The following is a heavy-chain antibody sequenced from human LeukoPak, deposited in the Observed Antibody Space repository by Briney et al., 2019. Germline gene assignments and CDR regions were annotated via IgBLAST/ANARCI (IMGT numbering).Heavy chain of an antibody. J-gene: IGHJ6*02. CDR3: ARDRTPPRYCSGGSCYGMDV. Sequence: GASVKVSCKASGYTFTSYAMHWVRQAPGQRLEWMGWINACNGNTKYSQKFQGRVTITRDTSASTAYMELSSLRSEDTAVYYCARDRTPPRYCSGGSCYGMDVWGQGTTVTVSS. D-gene: IGHD2-15*01. V-gene: IGHV1-3*01. CDR2: INACNGNT. CDR1: GYTFTSYA.